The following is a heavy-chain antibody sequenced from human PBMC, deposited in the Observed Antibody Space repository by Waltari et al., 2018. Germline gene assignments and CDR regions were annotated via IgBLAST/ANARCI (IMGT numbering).Heavy chain of an antibody. CDR1: GGSIRSSRFY. V-gene: IGHV4-39*01. J-gene: IGHJ3*02. D-gene: IGHD5-12*01. CDR3: ARTGYSGYDSDAFDI. CDR2: IYYSGST. Sequence: QLQLQESGPGLVKPSETLSLTCTVSGGSIRSSRFYWGWIRQPHGKGLEWIGGIYYSGSTYYHPSLKSRVTISVDTSKDQFSLKLSSVTAADTAVYYCARTGYSGYDSDAFDIWGQGTMVTVSS.